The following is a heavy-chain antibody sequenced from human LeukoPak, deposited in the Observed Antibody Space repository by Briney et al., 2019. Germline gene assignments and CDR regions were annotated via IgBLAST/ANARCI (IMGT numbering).Heavy chain of an antibody. CDR3: AKQSAGSAAWYSLHYDF. V-gene: IGHV3-23*01. CDR2: VDGGGGGT. J-gene: IGHJ4*02. CDR1: GFTLSSYA. Sequence: RGSLRLSCAASGFTLSSYAMTWVRQAPGRGLEWVSSVDGGGGGTYYADSVKGRFTISRDNSKDTLYLQMNGLRAEDTAVYFCAKQSAGSAAWYSLHYDFWGQGTLVTVSS. D-gene: IGHD6-13*01.